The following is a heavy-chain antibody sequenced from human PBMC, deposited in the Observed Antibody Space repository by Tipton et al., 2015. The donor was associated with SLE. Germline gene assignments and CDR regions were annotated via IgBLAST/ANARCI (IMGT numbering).Heavy chain of an antibody. V-gene: IGHV4-61*09. Sequence: TLSLTCTVSGGSISSGSYYWSWIRQPAGKGLEWIGHIYTSGSTNYNPSLKSRVTISVDTSKNQFSLKLCSVTVADTAVYYCARDSIYDHKPFDYWGQGTLVTVSS. CDR1: GGSISSGSYY. D-gene: IGHD3-22*01. CDR2: IYTSGST. J-gene: IGHJ4*02. CDR3: ARDSIYDHKPFDY.